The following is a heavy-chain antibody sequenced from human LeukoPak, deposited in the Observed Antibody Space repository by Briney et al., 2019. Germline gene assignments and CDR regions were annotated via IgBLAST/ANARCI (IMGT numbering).Heavy chain of an antibody. Sequence: SETLSLTCTVSGGSISSSNYYWGWIRQPPGKGLEWIGSIYYSGSTYYNPSLKSRVTISVDTSKNQFSLKLSSVTAADTAVYYCARGYDILTGYHPHFDYWGQGTLVTVSS. J-gene: IGHJ4*02. CDR3: ARGYDILTGYHPHFDY. D-gene: IGHD3-9*01. V-gene: IGHV4-39*07. CDR1: GGSISSSNYY. CDR2: IYYSGST.